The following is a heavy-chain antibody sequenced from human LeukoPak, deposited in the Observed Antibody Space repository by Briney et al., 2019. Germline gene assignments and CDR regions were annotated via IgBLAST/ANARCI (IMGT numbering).Heavy chain of an antibody. V-gene: IGHV4-38-2*02. CDR3: ARESYYDSGGYYYPEY. Sequence: PSETLSLTCTVSGGSISSGDYWGWIRQPPGKGLAWIGTIYRTGRTYYNPSLKSRVPISVDASKNQFSLKLNSVTAADTAVYYCARESYYDSGGYYYPEYWGQGTLVTVSS. CDR2: IYRTGRT. J-gene: IGHJ4*02. CDR1: GGSISSGDY. D-gene: IGHD3-22*01.